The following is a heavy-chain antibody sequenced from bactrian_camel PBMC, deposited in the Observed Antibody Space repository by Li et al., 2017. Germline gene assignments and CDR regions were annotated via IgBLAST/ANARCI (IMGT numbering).Heavy chain of an antibody. CDR1: GTTGSGYC. Sequence: QLVESGGGTVQTGGSRRLSCEVSGTTGSGYCVAWFRQIQGSEREGVAPISKDDGSTKFSADSVEGRFTISQDSGNQTVYLQMNNLKPEDTALYYCAAARVIGRCSVLLGTFARNLVTVWGQGTQVTVS. CDR2: ISKDDGST. V-gene: IGHV3-3*01. D-gene: IGHD2*01. CDR3: AAARVIGRCSVLLGTFARNLVTV. J-gene: IGHJ4*01.